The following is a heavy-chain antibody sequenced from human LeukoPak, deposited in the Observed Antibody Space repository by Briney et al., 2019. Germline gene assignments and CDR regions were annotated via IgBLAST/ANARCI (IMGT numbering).Heavy chain of an antibody. CDR3: AKRTDFWSGYYDY. D-gene: IGHD3-3*01. CDR2: ISSSGSTK. J-gene: IGHJ4*02. V-gene: IGHV3-48*01. Sequence: GGSLRLSCGASRFTFSSYSMNWVRQAPGKGLEWVSYISSSGSTKYYADSVKGRFTISRDNSKNTLYLQMNSLRAEDTAVYYCAKRTDFWSGYYDYWGQGTLVTVSS. CDR1: RFTFSSYS.